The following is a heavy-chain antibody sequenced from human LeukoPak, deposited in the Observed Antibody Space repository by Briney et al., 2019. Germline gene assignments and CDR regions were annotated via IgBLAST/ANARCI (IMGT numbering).Heavy chain of an antibody. J-gene: IGHJ4*02. D-gene: IGHD3-9*01. CDR1: GFTFSSYA. Sequence: GSLRLSCAASGFTFSSYAMSWVRQAPGKGLEWVSAISGSGGSTYYADSVKGRFTISRDNSKNTLYLQMNSLRAEDTAVYYCATDTLSYDILTGYYFDYWGQGTLVTVSS. V-gene: IGHV3-23*01. CDR3: ATDTLSYDILTGYYFDY. CDR2: ISGSGGST.